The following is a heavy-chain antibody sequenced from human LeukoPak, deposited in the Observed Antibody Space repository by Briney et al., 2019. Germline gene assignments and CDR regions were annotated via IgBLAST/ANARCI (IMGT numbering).Heavy chain of an antibody. D-gene: IGHD5-18*01. CDR2: IYHNGGA. V-gene: IGHV4-59*08. CDR1: GGSISNYY. CDR3: ARLGRYTYVSY. Sequence: SETLSLTCTVSGGSISNYYWSWIRQPPGKGLEWIASIYHNGGAYYNPSLKSRVTISVDTSKNQFSLKLRSVTAADTAVYYCARLGRYTYVSYWGQGTLVTVSS. J-gene: IGHJ4*02.